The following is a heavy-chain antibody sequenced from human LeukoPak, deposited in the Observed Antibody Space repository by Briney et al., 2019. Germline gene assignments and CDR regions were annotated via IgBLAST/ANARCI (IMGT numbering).Heavy chain of an antibody. D-gene: IGHD3-16*01. CDR2: IYYSGST. CDR1: SGSISSSSYY. J-gene: IGHJ4*02. CDR3: ARDPWVGPQINLYYFDY. Sequence: SETLSLTCTVSSGSISSSSYYWGWIRQPPGKGLEWIGSIYYSGSTYYNPSLKSRVTISVDTSKNHFSLRLTSVTAADTAVYYCARDPWVGPQINLYYFDYWGQGTLVTVSS. V-gene: IGHV4-39*07.